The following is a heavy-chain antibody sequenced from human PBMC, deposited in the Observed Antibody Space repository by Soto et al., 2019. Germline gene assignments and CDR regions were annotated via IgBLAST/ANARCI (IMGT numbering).Heavy chain of an antibody. Sequence: QVQLQESGPGLVKPSQTLSLTCTVSGGSISSGGYYWSWIRQHPGKGLEWIGYIYYSGSTYYNPSLRRRVTVSVDTSKNQVSLKLSSVTAADTAVYYCAREGGSWGSDYGMDVWGQGTTVTVSS. J-gene: IGHJ6*02. D-gene: IGHD1-26*01. CDR2: IYYSGST. CDR3: AREGGSWGSDYGMDV. CDR1: GGSISSGGYY. V-gene: IGHV4-31*03.